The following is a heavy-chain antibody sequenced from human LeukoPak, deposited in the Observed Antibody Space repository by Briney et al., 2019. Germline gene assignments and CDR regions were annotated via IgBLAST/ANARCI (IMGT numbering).Heavy chain of an antibody. V-gene: IGHV4-34*01. J-gene: IGHJ5*02. D-gene: IGHD2-15*01. CDR1: GGSFSGYY. Sequence: SETLSLTCAVYGGSFSGYYWSWIRQPPGKGLEWIGEINHSGSTNYNPSLKSRVTISVDTSKNQFSLKLSSVTAADTAVYYCARGSGPRPRYRYCSGGSCYSVWFDPWGQGTLVTVSS. CDR3: ARGSGPRPRYRYCSGGSCYSVWFDP. CDR2: INHSGST.